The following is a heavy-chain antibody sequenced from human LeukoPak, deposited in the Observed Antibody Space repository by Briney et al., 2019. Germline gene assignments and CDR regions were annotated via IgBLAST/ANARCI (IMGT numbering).Heavy chain of an antibody. V-gene: IGHV3-23*01. CDR3: AKNKIVVVVAATGFDY. CDR2: ISGSGGST. J-gene: IGHJ4*02. CDR1: GFTFSSYA. D-gene: IGHD2-15*01. Sequence: GGSLRLSCAASGFTFSSYAMSWVRQAPGKGLEWVSAISGSGGSTYYADSVKGRFTISRDNSKNTLYLQMSSLRAEDTAVYYCAKNKIVVVVAATGFDYWGQGTLVTVSS.